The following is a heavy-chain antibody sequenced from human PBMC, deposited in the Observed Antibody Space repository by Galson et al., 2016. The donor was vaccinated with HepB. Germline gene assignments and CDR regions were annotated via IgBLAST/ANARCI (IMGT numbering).Heavy chain of an antibody. Sequence: SETLSLTCSVSGGSISSSDWWSWVRQPPGKGLEWIAEIHYNGRPNHSPSLKSRVTISVDKSRNQFSLKLSSVTAADTAVYYCARGELALGFDYWGQGALVTVSS. CDR2: IHYNGRP. V-gene: IGHV4/OR15-8*01. CDR1: GGSISSSDW. CDR3: ARGELALGFDY. J-gene: IGHJ4*02. D-gene: IGHD3-10*01.